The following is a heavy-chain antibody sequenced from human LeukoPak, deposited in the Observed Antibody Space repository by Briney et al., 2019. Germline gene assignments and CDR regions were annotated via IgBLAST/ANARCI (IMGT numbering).Heavy chain of an antibody. J-gene: IGHJ3*02. CDR1: GGTFSSYA. CDR3: ARDSNPYNWNGAWAFDI. D-gene: IGHD1-20*01. V-gene: IGHV1-69*05. Sequence: SVKVSCKASGGTFSSYAISWVRQAPGQGLEWMGRIIPIFGTANYAQKFQGRVTITTDESTGTAYMELSSLRSEDTAVYYCARDSNPYNWNGAWAFDIWGQGTMVTVSS. CDR2: IIPIFGTA.